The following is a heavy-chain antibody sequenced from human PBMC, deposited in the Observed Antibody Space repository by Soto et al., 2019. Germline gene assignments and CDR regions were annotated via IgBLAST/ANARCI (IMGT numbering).Heavy chain of an antibody. D-gene: IGHD6-19*01. J-gene: IGHJ4*02. CDR1: GGTFSSYA. Sequence: QVQLVQSGAEVKKPGSSVKVSCKASGGTFSSYAISWVRQAPGQGLEWMGGIIPIFGTANYAQKFQGRFTITTDESTSTAYMGLSSLRSEATAVYYCVRDLAGHIAVAGTGDYCGQGTLVTVSS. CDR3: VRDLAGHIAVAGTGDY. V-gene: IGHV1-69*01. CDR2: IIPIFGTA.